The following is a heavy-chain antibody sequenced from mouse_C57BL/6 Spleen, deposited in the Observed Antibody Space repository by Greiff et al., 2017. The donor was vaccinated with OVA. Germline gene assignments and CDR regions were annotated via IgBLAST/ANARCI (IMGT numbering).Heavy chain of an antibody. CDR2: IDPSDSYT. D-gene: IGHD4-1*01. V-gene: IGHV1-69*01. J-gene: IGHJ2*01. Sequence: QVQLKQPGAELVLPGASVKLSCKASGYTFTSYWMHWVKQRPGHGLEWIGEIDPSDSYTNYNQKFKGKSTLTVDKSSSTAYMQLSSLTSEDSAVYCCARRNWDREDDFDDWGQGTTLTVSS. CDR3: ARRNWDREDDFDD. CDR1: GYTFTSYW.